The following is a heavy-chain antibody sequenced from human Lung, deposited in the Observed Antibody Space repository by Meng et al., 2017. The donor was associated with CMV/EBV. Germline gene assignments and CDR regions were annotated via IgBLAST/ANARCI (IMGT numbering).Heavy chain of an antibody. J-gene: IGHJ4*02. Sequence: GESXKISCAASGFTFNTYWMHWVRQAPGKGLVWVSRITSDGSSTTYADSVKGRFTISRDNAKNTLYLQMNSLGAEDTAVYYCAREYRLKYDSSGFDFWGQGNLVHVSS. CDR3: AREYRLKYDSSGFDF. D-gene: IGHD3-22*01. CDR1: GFTFNTYW. CDR2: ITSDGSST. V-gene: IGHV3-74*01.